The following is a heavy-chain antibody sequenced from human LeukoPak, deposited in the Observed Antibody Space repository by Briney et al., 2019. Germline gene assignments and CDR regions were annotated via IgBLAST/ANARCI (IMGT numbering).Heavy chain of an antibody. Sequence: ASVKVSCKVSGYTLTELSMHWVRQAPAKGLEWMGGFDPEDGETIYAQKFQGRVTMTEDTSTDTAYMELSSLRSGDTAVYYCATDVTEYCSTTSCYPYYWGQGTLVTVSS. V-gene: IGHV1-24*01. D-gene: IGHD2-2*01. CDR1: GYTLTELS. J-gene: IGHJ4*02. CDR3: ATDVTEYCSTTSCYPYY. CDR2: FDPEDGET.